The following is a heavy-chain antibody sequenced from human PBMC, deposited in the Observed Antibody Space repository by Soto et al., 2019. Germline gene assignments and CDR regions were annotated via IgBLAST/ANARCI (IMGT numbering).Heavy chain of an antibody. CDR3: ARDQSHCSGGSCYDLVD. V-gene: IGHV3-30-3*01. D-gene: IGHD2-15*01. Sequence: QVQLVESGGGVVQPGRSLRLSCAASGFTFSSYAMHWVRQAPGKGLEWXAVISYDGSNKYYADSVKGRFTISRYNSKXXXXXXMNXXXXXXXXXXXCARDQSHCSGGSCYDLVDWGQGTLVTVSS. CDR2: ISYDGSNK. J-gene: IGHJ4*02. CDR1: GFTFSSYA.